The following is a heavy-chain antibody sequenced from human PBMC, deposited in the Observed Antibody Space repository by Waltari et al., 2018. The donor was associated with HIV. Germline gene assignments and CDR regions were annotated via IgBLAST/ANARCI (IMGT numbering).Heavy chain of an antibody. Sequence: EVQVVESGGGLVKPGGSLGFSLGRFQLTFRVCWLTWVRQAPGKGLEWVGRIKSKRDGGATDYAASVKGRFVISRDDSQNTLYLQMSGLRTEDTAMYYCTTGGYPTEAFDVWGQGTMVTVSP. J-gene: IGHJ3*01. CDR2: IKSKRDGGAT. V-gene: IGHV3-15*01. D-gene: IGHD5-12*01. CDR3: TTGGYPTEAFDV. CDR1: QLTFRVCW.